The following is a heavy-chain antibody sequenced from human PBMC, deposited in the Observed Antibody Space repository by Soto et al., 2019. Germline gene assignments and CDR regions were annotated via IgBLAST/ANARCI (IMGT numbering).Heavy chain of an antibody. J-gene: IGHJ3*02. CDR2: IKSDGSGT. D-gene: IGHD2-15*01. Sequence: PGGSLRLSCVASGFTFSSYWMHWVRQAPGKGPLWVSRIKSDGSGTYYADSVQGRLTISRDNAKNTLYLQMNSLRAEDTAVYFCARELVLGLKSAFDMWGQGTLVPVSS. V-gene: IGHV3-74*01. CDR1: GFTFSSYW. CDR3: ARELVLGLKSAFDM.